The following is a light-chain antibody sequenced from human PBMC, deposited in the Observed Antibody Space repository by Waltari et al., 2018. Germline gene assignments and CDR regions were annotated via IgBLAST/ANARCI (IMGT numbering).Light chain of an antibody. CDR2: DDS. CDR1: QSIITY. CDR3: QQRYRWVT. J-gene: IGKJ5*01. Sequence: EIGLTQAPAALSLYPGERDTLSCRASQSIITYSAWYQQKPGQPPRRLIYDDSRRATGISARFSGSGSGTDFTLTISSLEPEDFAVYYCQQRYRWVTFGQGTRLEIK. V-gene: IGKV3-11*01.